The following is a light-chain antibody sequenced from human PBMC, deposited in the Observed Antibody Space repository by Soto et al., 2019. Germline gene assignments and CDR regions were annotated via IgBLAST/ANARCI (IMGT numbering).Light chain of an antibody. J-gene: IGKJ4*01. CDR2: DAS. V-gene: IGKV3-11*01. CDR1: QSVSSY. CDR3: QQRSNWPPSST. Sequence: EIVLTQSPATLSLSPGERATLSCRASQSVSSYLAWYQQKPGQAPRLLIYDASNRATGIPARFSGSGSGTDFTITISSLEPEDFAVDYWQQRSNWPPSSTFGGGTKVEIK.